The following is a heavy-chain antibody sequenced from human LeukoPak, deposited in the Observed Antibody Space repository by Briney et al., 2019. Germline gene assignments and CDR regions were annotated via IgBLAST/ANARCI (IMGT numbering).Heavy chain of an antibody. CDR1: GFTFSSYW. CDR2: INSDGSST. Sequence: PGGSLRLSCAASGFTFSSYWMHWVRQAPGKGLVWVSRINSDGSSTNYADSVKGRFTISRDNAKNTLYLQMNSLRAEDTAVYYCAREYYGSGSYSFGWGQGALVTVSS. J-gene: IGHJ4*02. D-gene: IGHD3-10*01. V-gene: IGHV3-74*01. CDR3: AREYYGSGSYSFG.